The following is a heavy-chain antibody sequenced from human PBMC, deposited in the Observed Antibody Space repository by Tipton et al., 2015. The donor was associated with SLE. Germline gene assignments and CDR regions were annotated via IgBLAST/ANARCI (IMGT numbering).Heavy chain of an antibody. D-gene: IGHD6-6*01. J-gene: IGHJ1*01. CDR3: ARGVKQLVRTEYFQH. CDR1: GGTFSSYA. CDR2: IIPIFGTA. V-gene: IGHV1-69*05. Sequence: LVQSGAEVKVSCKASGGTFSSYAISWVRQAPGQGLEWMGGIIPIFGTANYAQKFQGRVTITTDESTSTAYMELSSLRSEDTAVYYCARGVKQLVRTEYFQHWGQGTLVTVSS.